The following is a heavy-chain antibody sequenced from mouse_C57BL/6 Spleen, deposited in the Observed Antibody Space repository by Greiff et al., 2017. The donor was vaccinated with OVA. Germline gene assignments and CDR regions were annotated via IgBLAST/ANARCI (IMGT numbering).Heavy chain of an antibody. V-gene: IGHV1-82*01. CDR2: IYPGDGDT. J-gene: IGHJ2*01. CDR3: ATNWDY. Sequence: QVQLQQSGPELVKPGASVKLSCKASGYAFSSSWMNWVKQRPGKGLEWIGRIYPGDGDTNYNGKFKGKATLTADKSSSTAYMQLSSLTSEDSAVYFCATNWDYWGQGTTLTVSS. D-gene: IGHD4-1*01. CDR1: GYAFSSSW.